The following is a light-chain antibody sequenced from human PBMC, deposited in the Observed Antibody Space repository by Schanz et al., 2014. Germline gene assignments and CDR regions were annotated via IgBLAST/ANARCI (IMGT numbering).Light chain of an antibody. CDR1: SSNIGAGYD. CDR2: GNS. V-gene: IGLV1-40*01. Sequence: QSVLTQPPSVSGAPGQRVTISCTGSSSNIGAGYDVQWYQQLPGTAPKLLIYGNSNRPSGVPDRFSGSKSGTSASLAISGLQSDDEADYYCSTWDDILNGQGVFGGGTKLTVL. J-gene: IGLJ3*02. CDR3: STWDDILNGQGV.